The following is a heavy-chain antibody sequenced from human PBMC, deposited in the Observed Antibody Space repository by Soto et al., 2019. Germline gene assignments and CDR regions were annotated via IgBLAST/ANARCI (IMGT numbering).Heavy chain of an antibody. Sequence: PSETLSLTCTVSGGSISSGGYYWSWIRQHPGKGLEWIGYIYYSGSTYYNPSLKSRVTISVDTSKNQFSLKLSSVTAADTAVYYCAREGGDSSFSGPNDAFDIWGQGTMVTVSS. CDR3: AREGGDSSFSGPNDAFDI. CDR1: GGSISSGGYY. J-gene: IGHJ3*02. V-gene: IGHV4-31*03. D-gene: IGHD6-13*01. CDR2: IYYSGST.